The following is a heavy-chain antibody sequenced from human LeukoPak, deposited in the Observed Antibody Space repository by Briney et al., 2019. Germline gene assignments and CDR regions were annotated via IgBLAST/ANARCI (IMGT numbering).Heavy chain of an antibody. CDR3: ARLKDDVTKLDY. V-gene: IGHV3-7*01. J-gene: IGHJ4*02. D-gene: IGHD2-8*01. CDR2: INQDGSQR. CDR1: GFTFSTYW. Sequence: GGSLRLSCAASGFTFSTYWMSWVRQAPGKGLEWVANINQDGSQRRYVDSVQGRFTISRDNTKNSLFLQMNSLRAEDTAVYYCARLKDDVTKLDYWGQGTLVTVSS.